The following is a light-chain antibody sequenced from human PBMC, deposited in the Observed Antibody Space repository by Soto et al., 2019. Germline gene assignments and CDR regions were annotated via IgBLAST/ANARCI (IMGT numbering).Light chain of an antibody. CDR3: QQSYRTPYI. Sequence: IQLTQSPSSLSASVGDTVTITCRASQSISTYLNWYQHKPGKAPQLVIQAASTLLSGVPPRFSGSGSETDFTLTSTILRPEDFATYYWQQSYRTPYIFGQGTNLEIK. CDR1: QSISTY. J-gene: IGKJ2*01. V-gene: IGKV1-39*01. CDR2: AAS.